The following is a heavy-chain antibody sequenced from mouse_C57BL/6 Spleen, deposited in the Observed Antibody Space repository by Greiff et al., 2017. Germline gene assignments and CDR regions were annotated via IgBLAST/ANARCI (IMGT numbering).Heavy chain of an antibody. CDR2: FYPGSGSI. J-gene: IGHJ2*01. CDR1: GYTFTEYT. V-gene: IGHV1-62-2*01. D-gene: IGHD1-1*01. Sequence: VQLQQSGAELVKPGASVKLSCKASGYTFTEYTIHWVKQRSGQGLEWIGWFYPGSGSIKYNEKFKDKATLTADKSSSTVYMELSRLTSGDSAVYFCARHETSYYYGSSYLDYWGQGTTLTVSS. CDR3: ARHETSYYYGSSYLDY.